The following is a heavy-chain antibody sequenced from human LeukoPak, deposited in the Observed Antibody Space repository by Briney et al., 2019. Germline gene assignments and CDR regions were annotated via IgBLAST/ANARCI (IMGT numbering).Heavy chain of an antibody. Sequence: GASVTVSFTASGYTFPSYFMHWVRQAPGQGLEWMGIINPTGGCTTYAQKFQGRVTMTRDTSTSTVYMELSSLRSDDTAVYYCARTAARRFDYWGQGTLVTVSS. V-gene: IGHV1-46*01. CDR2: INPTGGCT. J-gene: IGHJ4*02. D-gene: IGHD6-6*01. CDR1: GYTFPSYF. CDR3: ARTAARRFDY.